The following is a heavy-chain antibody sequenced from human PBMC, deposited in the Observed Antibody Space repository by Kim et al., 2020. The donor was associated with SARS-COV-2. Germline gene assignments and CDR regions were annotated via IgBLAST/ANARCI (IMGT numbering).Heavy chain of an antibody. CDR3: ASLDSAQVPGVF. Sequence: YYADSVKGRFTMSRANAKTSLYLEMNSLRAEDTAIYYCASLDSAQVPGVFWGQGTLVTVSS. J-gene: IGHJ4*02. V-gene: IGHV3-7*03. D-gene: IGHD3-10*01.